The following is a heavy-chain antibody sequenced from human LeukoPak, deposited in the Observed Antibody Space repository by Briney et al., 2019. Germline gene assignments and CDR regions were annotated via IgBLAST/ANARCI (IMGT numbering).Heavy chain of an antibody. V-gene: IGHV4-34*01. CDR2: INHSGST. CDR1: GGSFSGYY. CDR3: ARVKETATTFHYFDYYMDV. J-gene: IGHJ6*03. Sequence: SETLSLTCAVYGGSFSGYYWSWIRQPPGKGLGWIGEINHSGSTNYQPSLKSRVAISVDTSKNQFSLKLSSVTAADTAVYYCARVKETATTFHYFDYYMDVWGKGTTVTVSS. D-gene: IGHD5-24*01.